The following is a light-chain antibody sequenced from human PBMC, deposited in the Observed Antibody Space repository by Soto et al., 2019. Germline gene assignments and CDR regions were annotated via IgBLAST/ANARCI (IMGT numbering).Light chain of an antibody. CDR1: SSGVGDYEY. Sequence: QSALTQPASVSGSPGQSVTISCTGTSSGVGDYEYVSWYQQYPGKAPKLLIYEVNNRPSGISNRFSGSKSGNTASLTISGLQAEDEADYYCISYASRDTLLWVFGGGTKVTVL. CDR2: EVN. CDR3: ISYASRDTLLWV. J-gene: IGLJ3*02. V-gene: IGLV2-14*01.